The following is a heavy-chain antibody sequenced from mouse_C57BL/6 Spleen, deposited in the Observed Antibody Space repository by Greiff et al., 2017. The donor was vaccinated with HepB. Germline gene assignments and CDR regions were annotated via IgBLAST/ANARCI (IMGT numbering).Heavy chain of an antibody. Sequence: VQVVESGAELVRPGASVTLSCKASGYTFTDYEMHWVKQTPVHGLEWIGAIEPETGGTAYNQKFKGKAILTADKSSSTAYMELRSLTSEDSAVYYCTTTVVPYFDYWGQGTTLTVSS. V-gene: IGHV1-15*01. D-gene: IGHD1-1*01. CDR2: IEPETGGT. CDR3: TTTVVPYFDY. CDR1: GYTFTDYE. J-gene: IGHJ2*01.